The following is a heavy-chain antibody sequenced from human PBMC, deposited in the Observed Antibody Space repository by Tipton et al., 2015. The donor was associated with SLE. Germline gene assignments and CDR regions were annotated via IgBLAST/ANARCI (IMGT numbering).Heavy chain of an antibody. D-gene: IGHD4-11*01. J-gene: IGHJ4*02. CDR3: ARCDYSHGGDY. Sequence: LRLSCTVSGQSINGNDYLWTWIRQLPGKGLEWIGYIYDTGSSSYNPSLKSRLTMSVDTSKNQFSLKLSSVTAADTAVYYCARCDYSHGGDYWGQGILVTVSS. V-gene: IGHV4-31*03. CDR2: IYDTGSS. CDR1: GQSINGNDYL.